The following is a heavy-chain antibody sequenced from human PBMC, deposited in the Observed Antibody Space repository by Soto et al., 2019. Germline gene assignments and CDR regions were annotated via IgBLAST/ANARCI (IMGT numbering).Heavy chain of an antibody. Sequence: SETLSLTCTVSGGSISGYYWTWIRQPAGKGLEWIGRIYSSGTTKYNPSLKSRVTMSLDTSKNQFSLSLSSVTATGTAVYYCARGQRFSDWFDPWGPGTLVTVSS. D-gene: IGHD3-3*01. J-gene: IGHJ5*02. CDR1: GGSISGYY. CDR3: ARGQRFSDWFDP. CDR2: IYSSGTT. V-gene: IGHV4-4*07.